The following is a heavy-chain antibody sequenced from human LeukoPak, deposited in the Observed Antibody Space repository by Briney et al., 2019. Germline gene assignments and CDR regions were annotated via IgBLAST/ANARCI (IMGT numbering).Heavy chain of an antibody. CDR2: FYHGGST. CDR1: GYSISTGYY. V-gene: IGHV4-38-2*02. Sequence: PSETLSLTCTVSGYSISTGYYWAWIRPPPGKGLEWIGTFYHGGSTYYNPSLKRRVTISVDTSKNQFSLKLSSVTAADTAVYYCARDYIGYCTNGVCPNDAFDIWGQGTMVTVSS. D-gene: IGHD2-8*01. CDR3: ARDYIGYCTNGVCPNDAFDI. J-gene: IGHJ3*02.